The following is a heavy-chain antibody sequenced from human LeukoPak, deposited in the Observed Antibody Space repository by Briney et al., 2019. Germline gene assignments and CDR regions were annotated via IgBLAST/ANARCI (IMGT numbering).Heavy chain of an antibody. D-gene: IGHD3-10*01. J-gene: IGHJ4*02. CDR2: INGEGST. V-gene: IGHV3-74*01. Sequence: PGGSLRLSCAASGFTFSNYWMQWVRQAPGKGLVWVSRINGEGSTSYADSVKVRFTISRDNAKNTVHLQMNSLRAEDTAVYYCARDLVYGSGSCGHWGQGTLVTVSS. CDR3: ARDLVYGSGSCGH. CDR1: GFTFSNYW.